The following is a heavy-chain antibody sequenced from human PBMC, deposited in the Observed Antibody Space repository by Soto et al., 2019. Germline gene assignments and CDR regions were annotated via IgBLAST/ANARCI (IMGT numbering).Heavy chain of an antibody. CDR1: GESFSGYI. V-gene: IGHV4-34*01. CDR2: INHSGSA. Sequence: QVQLQQSGAGLLKPSETLSLTCAVYGESFSGYIWTWIRQTPGKGLQWIGQINHSGSAYYNPSLKRRATISVHTSKRQSSRELSSVTAADTAVYYCARGLITGSHYSGGWYYFDSWGQGTQVTVSS. D-gene: IGHD6-19*01. J-gene: IGHJ4*02. CDR3: ARGLITGSHYSGGWYYFDS.